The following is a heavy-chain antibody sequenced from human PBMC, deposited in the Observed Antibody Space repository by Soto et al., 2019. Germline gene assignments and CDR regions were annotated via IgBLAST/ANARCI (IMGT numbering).Heavy chain of an antibody. CDR1: GGSISSSSYY. V-gene: IGHV4-39*01. CDR3: ARHADIVVVVATFDY. CDR2: IYYSGST. D-gene: IGHD2-15*01. Sequence: SETLSLTCTVSGGSISSSSYYWGWIRQPPGKGLEWIGSIYYSGSTYYNPSLKSRVTISVDTSKNQFSLKLSSVTAADTAVYNCARHADIVVVVATFDYWGQGTLVTVSS. J-gene: IGHJ4*02.